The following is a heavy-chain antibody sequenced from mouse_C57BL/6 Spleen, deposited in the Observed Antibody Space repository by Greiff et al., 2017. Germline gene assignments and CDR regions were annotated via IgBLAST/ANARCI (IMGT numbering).Heavy chain of an antibody. CDR1: GYTFTSYW. J-gene: IGHJ2*01. Sequence: VQLQQPGAELVKPGASVKLSCKASGYTFTSYWMQWVKQRPGQGLEWIGEIDPSDSYTNYNQKFKGKATLTVDTSSSTAYMQLSSLTSEYSAVYYCSRGDINYFDYWGQGTTLTVSS. CDR3: SRGDINYFDY. V-gene: IGHV1-50*01. CDR2: IDPSDSYT. D-gene: IGHD1-1*01.